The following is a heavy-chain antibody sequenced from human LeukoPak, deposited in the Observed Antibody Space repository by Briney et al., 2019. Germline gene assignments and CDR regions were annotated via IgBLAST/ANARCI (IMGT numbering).Heavy chain of an antibody. D-gene: IGHD1-1*01. CDR3: ARGTASTGLDN. CDR1: GFIFSSYW. CDR2: SNTDGSTT. J-gene: IGHJ4*02. Sequence: GGSLRLSCAASGFIFSSYWMHWVRRAPGKGLVWVSRSNTDGSTTSYADSVKGRFTISRGNAKNTLYLQMNSLRAEDTAVYYCARGTASTGLDNWGQGTLVTVSS. V-gene: IGHV3-74*01.